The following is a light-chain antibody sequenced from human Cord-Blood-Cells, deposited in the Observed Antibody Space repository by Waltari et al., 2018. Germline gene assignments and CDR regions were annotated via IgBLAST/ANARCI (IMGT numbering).Light chain of an antibody. CDR3: QQSYSTPFT. V-gene: IGKV1-39*01. CDR2: AAS. J-gene: IGKJ3*01. CDR1: QSISSY. Sequence: IQMTQSPSSLSASVGDRVTITCRASQSISSYLNWYQQKPGKAPKLLIYAASSLQRGXXXXFSGXXSGTDFTLTISSLQPEDFATYYCQQSYSTPFTFGPGTKVDIK.